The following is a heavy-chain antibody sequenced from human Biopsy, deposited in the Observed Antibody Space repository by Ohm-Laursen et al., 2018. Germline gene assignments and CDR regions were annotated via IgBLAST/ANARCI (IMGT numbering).Heavy chain of an antibody. CDR1: VDSISSYY. CDR3: ARDRGYYSDRTVPGYFDL. CDR2: VYYTGST. J-gene: IGHJ2*01. Sequence: SDTLSLTCTVSVDSISSYYWSWIRQPPGKGLVWIGYVYYTGSTDYNPSLQSRVTISVDTSKNHFSLRLRSVTPADTAIYCARDRGYYSDRTVPGYFDLWGRGTLVTVSS. V-gene: IGHV4-59*01. D-gene: IGHD3-22*01.